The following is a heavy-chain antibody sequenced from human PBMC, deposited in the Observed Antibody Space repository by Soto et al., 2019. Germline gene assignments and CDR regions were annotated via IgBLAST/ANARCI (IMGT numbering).Heavy chain of an antibody. V-gene: IGHV1-8*01. CDR3: ARGIGDTDGDLGGVDY. CDR1: GYTFPSYD. J-gene: IGHJ4*02. Sequence: QVQLVQSGAEVKKPGASVKVSCKASGYTFPSYDINWVRQATGQGLEWMGWVNPNSGNAGYAQKFQGRVSMTWNTSISKAYMELSSLRSEDTAAYYCARGIGDTDGDLGGVDYWGQGTLVTVSS. CDR2: VNPNSGNA. D-gene: IGHD4-17*01.